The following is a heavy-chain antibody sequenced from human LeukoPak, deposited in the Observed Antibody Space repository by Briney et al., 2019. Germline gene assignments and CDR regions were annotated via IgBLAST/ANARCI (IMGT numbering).Heavy chain of an antibody. CDR1: GFTFSSYE. D-gene: IGHD3-22*01. Sequence: PGGSLRLSCAASGFTFSSYEMNWVRQAPGKGLEWISFISTSDTIYYADSVKGRFTISRDNSKNTLYLQMNSLRAEDTAVYYCAKDPLGPLIVGTSYFDYWGQGTLVTVSS. J-gene: IGHJ4*02. CDR3: AKDPLGPLIVGTSYFDY. V-gene: IGHV3-48*03. CDR2: ISTSDTI.